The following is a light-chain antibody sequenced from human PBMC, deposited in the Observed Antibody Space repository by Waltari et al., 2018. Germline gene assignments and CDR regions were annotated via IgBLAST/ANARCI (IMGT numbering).Light chain of an antibody. CDR3: QQYNSYSGT. CDR1: QSISCW. J-gene: IGKJ1*01. CDR2: KAS. Sequence: DIQMTQSPSTLSASVGDRVTITCRASQSISCWLAWYQQKPGKAPKLLIYKASSLERGVPSRFSGSGSGTEFTLTISSLQPDDFATYYCQQYNSYSGTFGQGTKVEIK. V-gene: IGKV1-5*03.